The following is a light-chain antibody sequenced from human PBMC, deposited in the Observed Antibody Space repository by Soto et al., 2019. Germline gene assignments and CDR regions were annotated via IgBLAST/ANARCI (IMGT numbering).Light chain of an antibody. CDR1: QSVFSS. J-gene: IGKJ4*02. CDR3: QQYHSWPA. V-gene: IGKV3-15*01. CDR2: GAA. Sequence: EIVMTRSQATLSGSPGQRVTLSCRASQSVFSSLAWYQQKPGQAPRLLIYGAATRAIGIPARFSGSGSGTEFTLTISSLQSEDFAVYYCQQYHSWPAFGRGNKVEIK.